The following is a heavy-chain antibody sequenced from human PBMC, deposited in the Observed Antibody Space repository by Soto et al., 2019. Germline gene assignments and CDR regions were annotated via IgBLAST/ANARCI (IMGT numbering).Heavy chain of an antibody. Sequence: GDSVKVSCKASGYIFINYGITWVRQAPGQGLEWMGWISGYNGNTKYADKLQGRVTMTTDTSTTTAYMELRSLRSDDTAVYYCARDEVPAANWLDRWGQGTLVTVSS. V-gene: IGHV1-18*01. D-gene: IGHD2-2*01. CDR2: ISGYNGNT. CDR1: GYIFINYG. CDR3: ARDEVPAANWLDR. J-gene: IGHJ5*02.